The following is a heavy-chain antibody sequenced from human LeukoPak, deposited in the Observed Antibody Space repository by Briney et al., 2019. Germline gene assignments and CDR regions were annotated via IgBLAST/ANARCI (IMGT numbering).Heavy chain of an antibody. CDR3: ATYTGGSGSEDY. J-gene: IGHJ4*02. V-gene: IGHV3-23*01. CDR2: ISGSGGST. Sequence: PGGSLRLFCAASGFTFSSYAMSWVRQAPGEGLEGVSAISGSGGSTYYADSVKGRFTISRDNSKNTLYLQMNSLRAEDTAVYYCATYTGGSGSEDYWGQGTLVTVSS. D-gene: IGHD3-10*01. CDR1: GFTFSSYA.